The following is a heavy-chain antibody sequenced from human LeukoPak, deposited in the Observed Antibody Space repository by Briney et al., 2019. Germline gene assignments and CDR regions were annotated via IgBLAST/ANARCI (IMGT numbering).Heavy chain of an antibody. Sequence: ASVKVSCKASGYTFTGYYMHWVRQAPGQGLEWMGWINPNSGGTNYAQKFQGRVTMTRDTSISTAYMELSRLRSDDTAVYYCARGWEYCSGGSCYRGPYYFDYWGQGTLVTVSS. J-gene: IGHJ4*02. V-gene: IGHV1-2*02. CDR2: INPNSGGT. D-gene: IGHD2-15*01. CDR1: GYTFTGYY. CDR3: ARGWEYCSGGSCYRGPYYFDY.